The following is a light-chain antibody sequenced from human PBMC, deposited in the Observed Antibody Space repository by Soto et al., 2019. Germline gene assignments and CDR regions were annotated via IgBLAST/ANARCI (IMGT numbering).Light chain of an antibody. CDR2: AAS. CDR1: QSISSY. J-gene: IGKJ4*01. CDR3: QQSYSTPRN. Sequence: DIHMTQTPSSLSASVGNRVTITCRASQSISSYLNWYQQKPGKAPKLLIYAASSLQSGVPSRFSGSGSGTDFTLTISSLQPEDFATYYCQQSYSTPRNFGGGTKV. V-gene: IGKV1-39*01.